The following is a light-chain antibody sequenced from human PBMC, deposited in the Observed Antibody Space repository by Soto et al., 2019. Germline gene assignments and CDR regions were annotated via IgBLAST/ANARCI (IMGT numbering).Light chain of an antibody. CDR1: QSVSSN. Sequence: EIVMTQSPATLSLSPGERATLSCRASQSVSSNLAWYQQKPGQAPRLLIYGASTRATGIPARLSGSGSGTEFTLTISSLQSEDFAVYYCQQYNNWPPWTFGQGTKVDIK. CDR2: GAS. V-gene: IGKV3-15*01. J-gene: IGKJ1*01. CDR3: QQYNNWPPWT.